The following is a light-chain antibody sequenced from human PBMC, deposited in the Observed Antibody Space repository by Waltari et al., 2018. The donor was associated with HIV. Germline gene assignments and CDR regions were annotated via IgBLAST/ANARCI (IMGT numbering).Light chain of an antibody. J-gene: IGKJ1*01. Sequence: DVQMTQSPSTLSASVGDRVTITCRASQSISGWLAWYQQKPGKAPKLLIYKASSLESGVPSRFNGSGSGTEFTLTISSLQPDDFASYYCQQCNSYSPTFGHGTKVEIK. CDR3: QQCNSYSPT. CDR1: QSISGW. V-gene: IGKV1-5*03. CDR2: KAS.